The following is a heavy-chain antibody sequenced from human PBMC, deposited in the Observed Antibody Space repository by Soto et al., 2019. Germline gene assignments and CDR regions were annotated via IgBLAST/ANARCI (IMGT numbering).Heavy chain of an antibody. V-gene: IGHV3-7*01. CDR2: IKQDGSEK. CDR3: AGPQRVAAGIGAFDI. CDR1: GFTFSSYW. D-gene: IGHD6-13*01. Sequence: GGSLRLSCAASGFTFSSYWMSWVRQAPGKGLEWVANIKQDGSEKCYVDSVKGRFTISKDNAKNSLYLQMNSLRAEDTAVYYCAGPQRVAAGIGAFDIWGQGTMVTVSS. J-gene: IGHJ3*02.